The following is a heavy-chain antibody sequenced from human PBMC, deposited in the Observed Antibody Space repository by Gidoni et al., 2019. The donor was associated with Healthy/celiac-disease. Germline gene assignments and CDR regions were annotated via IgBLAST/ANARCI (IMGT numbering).Heavy chain of an antibody. CDR3: AREGYYYDSSGYPNNWFDP. J-gene: IGHJ5*02. V-gene: IGHV4-59*01. CDR1: GGSISSYY. D-gene: IGHD3-22*01. CDR2: IYYSGST. Sequence: QVQLQESGPGLVKPSETLSLTCTVSGGSISSYYWSWIRQPPGKGLEWIGYIYYSGSTNYNPSLKSRVTRSVDTSKNQFSLKLSSVTAADTAVYYCAREGYYYDSSGYPNNWFDPWGQGTLVTVSS.